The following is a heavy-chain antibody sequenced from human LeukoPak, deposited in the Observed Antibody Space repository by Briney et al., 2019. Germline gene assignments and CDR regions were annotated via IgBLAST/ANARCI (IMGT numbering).Heavy chain of an antibody. CDR3: ARDPRSSWYATVAGFDY. Sequence: VGSLRLSCAASGFTFSSYGMHWVRQAPGKGLEWVAVISYDGSNKYYADSVKGRFTISRDNSKNTLYLQMNSLRAEDTAVYYCARDPRSSWYATVAGFDYWGQGTLVTVSS. J-gene: IGHJ4*02. CDR2: ISYDGSNK. D-gene: IGHD6-13*01. V-gene: IGHV3-30*03. CDR1: GFTFSSYG.